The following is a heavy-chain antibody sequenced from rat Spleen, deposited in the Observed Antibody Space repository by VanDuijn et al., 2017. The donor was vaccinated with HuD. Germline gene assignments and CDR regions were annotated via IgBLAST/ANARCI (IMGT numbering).Heavy chain of an antibody. CDR1: GFSLTNFG. J-gene: IGHJ2*01. CDR2: IWSGGST. Sequence: QVQLKESGPGLVQPSQTLSLTCTVSGFSLTNFGVTWVRQPPGKGLEWIGTIWSGGSTDYSSALKSRLSISRDPSKSQVFLKMNSLQTEDTAVYYCTALQSDFDYWGQGVMVTVSS. CDR3: TALQSDFDY. V-gene: IGHV2-4*01. D-gene: IGHD1-1*01.